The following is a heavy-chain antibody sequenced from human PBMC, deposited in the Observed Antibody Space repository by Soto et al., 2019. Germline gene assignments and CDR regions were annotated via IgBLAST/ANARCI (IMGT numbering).Heavy chain of an antibody. J-gene: IGHJ3*02. CDR3: ARELPKPTGDAFDI. D-gene: IGHD1-1*01. V-gene: IGHV3-7*03. Sequence: GESLKISCAASGFTFSSYWMSWVRQAPGKGLEWVANIKQDGSEKYYVDSVKGRFTISRDNAKNSLYLQMNSLRAEDTAVYYCARELPKPTGDAFDIWGQGTMVTVSS. CDR2: IKQDGSEK. CDR1: GFTFSSYW.